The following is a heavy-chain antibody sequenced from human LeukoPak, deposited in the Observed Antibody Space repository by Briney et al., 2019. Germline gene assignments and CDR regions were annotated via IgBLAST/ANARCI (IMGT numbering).Heavy chain of an antibody. CDR1: SGSISSSSYY. J-gene: IGHJ5*02. CDR2: IYYSGST. Sequence: SETLSLTCTVSSGSISSSSYYWGWIRQPPGKGLEWIGSIYYSGSTYYNPSLKSRVTISVDTSKNQFSLKLSSVTAADTAVYYCARENFVRGVNWFDPWGQGTLVTVSS. V-gene: IGHV4-39*07. D-gene: IGHD3-10*01. CDR3: ARENFVRGVNWFDP.